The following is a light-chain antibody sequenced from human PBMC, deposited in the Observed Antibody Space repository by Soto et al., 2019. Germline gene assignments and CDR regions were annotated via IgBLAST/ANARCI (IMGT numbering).Light chain of an antibody. CDR1: SSDVGGYNY. CDR2: EVR. J-gene: IGLJ2*01. CDR3: SSYTSISTLL. Sequence: QSALTQPASVSGSPGQSITISCTGTSSDVGGYNYVFWYQQHPGKGPKLMIYEVRNRPSGVSDRFSGSKSGNTASLTISGLQAEDEADYYCSSYTSISTLLFGGGTKLTVL. V-gene: IGLV2-14*01.